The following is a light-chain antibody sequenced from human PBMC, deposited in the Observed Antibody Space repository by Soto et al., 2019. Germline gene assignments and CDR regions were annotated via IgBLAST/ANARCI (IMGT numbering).Light chain of an antibody. CDR1: QSVGSH. Sequence: EIELTQSPGTLSLSPGDRATLSCRASQSVGSHLAWYQQRPGQPPRLNVYNASKRATGIPTRFTGSGSGTDFTLIITSLEPEDFAIYYCQQRSSWSPLTFGPGTRLENK. CDR2: NAS. V-gene: IGKV3-11*01. J-gene: IGKJ5*01. CDR3: QQRSSWSPLT.